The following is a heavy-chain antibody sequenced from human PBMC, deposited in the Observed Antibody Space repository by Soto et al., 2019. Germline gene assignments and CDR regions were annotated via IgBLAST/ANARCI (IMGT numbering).Heavy chain of an antibody. V-gene: IGHV1-45*02. J-gene: IGHJ4*02. CDR1: GNTFTYRY. CDR3: ASGGAGSGPFTWELPDH. Sequence: QMQLVQSGAEVKKTGSSVTVSCKALGNTFTYRYLHWVRQAPGQALEWMGWITTFNVDVHYAQKFQERVTITRDRSINTAYMQMSSLRSEDTAMYYCASGGAGSGPFTWELPDHWGQGTLVTVSS. D-gene: IGHD1-26*01. CDR2: ITTFNVDV.